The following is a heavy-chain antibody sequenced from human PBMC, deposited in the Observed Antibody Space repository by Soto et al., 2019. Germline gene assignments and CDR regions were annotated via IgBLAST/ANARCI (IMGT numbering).Heavy chain of an antibody. Sequence: SETLSLTCTVSGDSIISSDFYWGWVRQPPGKGLEWIGSIFYLGSSYYNPSLKSRVTMPVDTSKNQFSLRLRSVTAADTALYFCARHSLALRKNNWFDPWGQGIMVTVSS. CDR3: ARHSLALRKNNWFDP. J-gene: IGHJ5*02. CDR2: IFYLGSS. D-gene: IGHD3-3*02. CDR1: GDSIISSDFY. V-gene: IGHV4-39*01.